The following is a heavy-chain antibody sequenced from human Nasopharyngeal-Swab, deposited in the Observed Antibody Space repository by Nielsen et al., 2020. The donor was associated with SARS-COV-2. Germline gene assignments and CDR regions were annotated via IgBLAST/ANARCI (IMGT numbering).Heavy chain of an antibody. CDR1: GFTFSSYW. J-gene: IGHJ4*02. Sequence: GGSLRLSCAASGFTFSSYWMHWVRQAPGKGLEWVAVIWYDGSNKYYADSVKGRFTISSDNSKNTLYLQMNSLRAEDTAVYSCAKGGSSYAYPFDYWGQGTLVTVSS. CDR3: AKGGSSYAYPFDY. D-gene: IGHD5-18*01. V-gene: IGHV3-30*02. CDR2: IWYDGSNK.